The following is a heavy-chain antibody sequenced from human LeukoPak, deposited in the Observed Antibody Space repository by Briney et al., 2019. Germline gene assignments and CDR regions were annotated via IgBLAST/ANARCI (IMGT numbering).Heavy chain of an antibody. D-gene: IGHD6-13*01. CDR3: AKDPIAAAGTVDGAVRDDY. Sequence: PGGSLRLSCAASGFTFSSYGMHWVRQAPGKGLEWVAFIRYDGSNKYYADSVKGRFTISRDNSKNTLYLQMNSLRAEDTAVYYCAKDPIAAAGTVDGAVRDDYWGQGTLVTVSS. CDR2: IRYDGSNK. CDR1: GFTFSSYG. J-gene: IGHJ4*02. V-gene: IGHV3-30*02.